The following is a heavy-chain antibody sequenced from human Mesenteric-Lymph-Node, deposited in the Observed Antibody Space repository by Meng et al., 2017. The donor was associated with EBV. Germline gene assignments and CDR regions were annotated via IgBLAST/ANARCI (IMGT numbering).Heavy chain of an antibody. J-gene: IGHJ4*02. CDR2: ISFDGDNA. CDR1: GFTFSSYG. Sequence: HVELVCLGGGLFQPGRSLSLSCPASGFTFSSYGMHWVRQAPGKGLEWLALISFDGDNAYYAESVKGRFTISRDNSKNTLFLQMNSLRAEDTAVYYCAKGEQWLINYWGQGTLVTVSS. V-gene: IGHV3-30*18. D-gene: IGHD6-19*01. CDR3: AKGEQWLINY.